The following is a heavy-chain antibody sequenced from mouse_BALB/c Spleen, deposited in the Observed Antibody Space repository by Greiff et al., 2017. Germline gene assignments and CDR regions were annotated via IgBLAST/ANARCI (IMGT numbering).Heavy chain of an antibody. CDR2: IWAGGST. Sequence: QVQLKESGPGLVAPSQSLSITCTVSGFSLTSYGVHWVRQPPGKGLEWLGVIWAGGSTNYNSALMSRLSISKDNSKSQVFLKMNSLQTDDTAMYYCANYYDSFFAYWGQGTLVTVSA. D-gene: IGHD2-4*01. V-gene: IGHV2-9*02. CDR3: ANYYDSFFAY. J-gene: IGHJ3*01. CDR1: GFSLTSYG.